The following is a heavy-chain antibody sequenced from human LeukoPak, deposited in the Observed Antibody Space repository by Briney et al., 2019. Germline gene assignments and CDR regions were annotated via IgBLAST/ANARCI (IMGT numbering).Heavy chain of an antibody. CDR3: ARDLREGDYGDYAD. CDR2: ISYDGSNK. CDR1: GFTFSSYD. D-gene: IGHD4-17*01. J-gene: IGHJ3*01. V-gene: IGHV3-30-3*01. Sequence: GGSLRLSCAPSGFTFSSYDMHWVRQAPGKGLEWVAVISYDGSNKYYADSVKGRFTISRDNSKNTLYLQMNSLRAEDTAVYYCARDLREGDYGDYADWGQGTMVTVSS.